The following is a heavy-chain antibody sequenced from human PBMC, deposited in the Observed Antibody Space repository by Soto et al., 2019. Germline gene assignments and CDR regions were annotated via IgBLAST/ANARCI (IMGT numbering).Heavy chain of an antibody. CDR1: GFTFSSYA. CDR3: AKDIFPSVGDFWSGYQNY. D-gene: IGHD3-3*01. J-gene: IGHJ4*02. CDR2: ISGSGGST. Sequence: EVQLLESGGGLVQPGGSLRLSCAASGFTFSSYAMSWVRQAPGKGLEWVSAISGSGGSTYYADSVKGRFTISRDNSKNTLYLQMNSLRAEDTAVYYCAKDIFPSVGDFWSGYQNYWGQGTLVTVSS. V-gene: IGHV3-23*01.